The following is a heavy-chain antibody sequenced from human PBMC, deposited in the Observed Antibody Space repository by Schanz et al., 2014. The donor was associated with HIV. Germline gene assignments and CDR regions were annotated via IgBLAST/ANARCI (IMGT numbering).Heavy chain of an antibody. D-gene: IGHD2-15*01. CDR3: ARGVRRDCRTPDCNTGWFDP. Sequence: VPLQQWGSGLLKPSETLSLTCAVYGGSLSGYYWTWIRQPPGKGLEWIGEINHSGSTNYSPSLKSRVTISVDASKRQFSLTLASVTAADTAVYYCARGVRRDCRTPDCNTGWFDPWGQGTLVTVSS. V-gene: IGHV4-34*01. J-gene: IGHJ5*02. CDR2: INHSGST. CDR1: GGSLSGYY.